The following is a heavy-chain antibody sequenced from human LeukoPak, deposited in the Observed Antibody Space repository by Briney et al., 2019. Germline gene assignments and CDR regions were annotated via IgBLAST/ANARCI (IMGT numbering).Heavy chain of an antibody. D-gene: IGHD3-22*01. Sequence: SETLSLTCTVSGGSISSNYWNWIRQPPGKGLEWIGYISHSGNTNYNSSFSSRVTISLDTSRTHFSLQLNSVTAADTAVYYCARGYCDSRGYSSPFEYWGQGTLVTVSS. CDR1: GGSISSNY. V-gene: IGHV4-59*01. CDR3: ARGYCDSRGYSSPFEY. CDR2: ISHSGNT. J-gene: IGHJ4*02.